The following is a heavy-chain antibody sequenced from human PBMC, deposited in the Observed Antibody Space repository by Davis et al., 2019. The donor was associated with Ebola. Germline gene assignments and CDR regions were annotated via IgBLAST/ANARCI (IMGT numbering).Heavy chain of an antibody. Sequence: HTGGSLRLSCAASGFTVSSYWMHWVRQAPGKGLVWVSRINSDGSSTSYADSVKGRFTISRDNAKNTLYLQMNSLRAEDTAVYYCARVPHAKWLVSGWFDPWGQGTLVTVSS. CDR1: GFTVSSYW. J-gene: IGHJ5*02. CDR3: ARVPHAKWLVSGWFDP. D-gene: IGHD6-19*01. V-gene: IGHV3-74*01. CDR2: INSDGSST.